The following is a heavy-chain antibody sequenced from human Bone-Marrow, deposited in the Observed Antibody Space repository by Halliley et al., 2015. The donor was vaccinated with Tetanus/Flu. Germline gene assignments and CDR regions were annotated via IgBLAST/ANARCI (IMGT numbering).Heavy chain of an antibody. D-gene: IGHD1-26*01. Sequence: KGLGWVSLISGNSGNPFYEGSVKGRFTSARDNRKNSLYLQSNILGTEDTALYYCAGRYHAFDPWGQGILVTVSS. CDR3: AGRYHAFDP. CDR2: ISGNSGNP. J-gene: IGHJ5*02. V-gene: IGHV3-43*02.